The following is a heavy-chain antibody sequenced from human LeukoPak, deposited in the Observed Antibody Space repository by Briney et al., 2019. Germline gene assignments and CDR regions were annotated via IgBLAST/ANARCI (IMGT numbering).Heavy chain of an antibody. CDR2: IKSKTDGGTT. CDR3: SRYAMVQGIAARPYYYYYYGMDV. J-gene: IGHJ6*02. Sequence: PGGSLRLSCAASGFTFSNAWMNWVRQAPGKGLEWVGRIKSKTDGGTTDYAAPVKGRFTISRDDSKNTLYLQMNSLKTEDTAVYYCSRYAMVQGIAARPYYYYYYGMDVWGQGTTVTVSS. D-gene: IGHD6-6*01. V-gene: IGHV3-15*07. CDR1: GFTFSNAW.